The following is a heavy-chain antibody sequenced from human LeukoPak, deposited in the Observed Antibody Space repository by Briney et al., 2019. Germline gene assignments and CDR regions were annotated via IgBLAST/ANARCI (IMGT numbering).Heavy chain of an antibody. J-gene: IGHJ5*02. CDR1: GGAITSNY. CDR3: ARAEYDILTGALGEWFDP. D-gene: IGHD3-9*01. Sequence: SQTHSLTCTVSGGAITSNYSSWIRQTPGKGLEWIWYGYYSGTTTYNPSFKSRVTISVDTPPKHFSLWLSSVTAAVTAVYYCARAEYDILTGALGEWFDPWGQGTLVTVSS. CDR2: GYYSGTT. V-gene: IGHV4-59*08.